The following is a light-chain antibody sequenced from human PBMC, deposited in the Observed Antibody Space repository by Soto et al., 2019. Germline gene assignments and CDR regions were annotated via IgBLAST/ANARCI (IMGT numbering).Light chain of an antibody. V-gene: IGKV3D-20*02. J-gene: IGKJ5*01. CDR2: AAP. CDR3: QQRSNWIT. Sequence: EIVLTQSPGTLSLSPGERATLSCRASQSVTSYYLAWYQQKPGPAPRLLIYAAPSRATGIPDRFSGGGSGTDFTLTISRLEPEDFAVYYCQQRSNWITFGQGTRLEIK. CDR1: QSVTSYY.